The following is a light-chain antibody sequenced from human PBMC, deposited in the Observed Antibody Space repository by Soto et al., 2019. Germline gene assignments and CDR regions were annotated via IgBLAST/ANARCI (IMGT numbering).Light chain of an antibody. CDR1: QSVTKNN. Sequence: PGERGTRYCRVSQSVTKNNLTWYQQKPGQTPRLLVYGASNRATGIPDRFSGSGSGTDFTLTISRLEPEDFAVYYCQQHGISPITFGQGARLEIK. J-gene: IGKJ5*01. CDR3: QQHGISPIT. CDR2: GAS. V-gene: IGKV3-20*01.